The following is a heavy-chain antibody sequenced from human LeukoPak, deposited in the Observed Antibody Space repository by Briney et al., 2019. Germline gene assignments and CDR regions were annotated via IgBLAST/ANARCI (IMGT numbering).Heavy chain of an antibody. CDR2: IYDSGNT. V-gene: IGHV4-39*01. CDR1: GGSISSSYYY. J-gene: IGHJ4*02. Sequence: SETLSLTCTVPGGSISSSYYYWTWLRQPPGEGLGWIGTIYDSGNTYYNPSLRGRVTISLDTPKSQFSLHLSSVTAADTAVYYCAKRSTKDSGFDFWGQGTLVTVSS. CDR3: AKRSTKDSGFDF. D-gene: IGHD1-26*01.